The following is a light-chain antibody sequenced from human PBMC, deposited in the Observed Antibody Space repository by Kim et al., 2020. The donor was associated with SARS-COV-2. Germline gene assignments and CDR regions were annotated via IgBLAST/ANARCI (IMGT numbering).Light chain of an antibody. CDR1: ESVSSGN. CDR2: GTS. Sequence: EIVLTQSPVTLSLSPGQGATLSCRASESVSSGNLAWYQQKPGQAPRLLIYGTSSRATGIPARFSGGGSGTDFTLTISRLEPEDFAVYHCQHYADLPYTFDQGTMLEI. J-gene: IGKJ2*01. CDR3: QHYADLPYT. V-gene: IGKV3-20*01.